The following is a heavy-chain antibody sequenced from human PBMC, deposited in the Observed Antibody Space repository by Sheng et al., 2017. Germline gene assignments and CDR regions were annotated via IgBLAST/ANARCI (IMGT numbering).Heavy chain of an antibody. D-gene: IGHD2-15*01. Sequence: LQLQESGPGLVKPSETLSLTCTASGGSISSSSYYWGWIRQPPGKGLEWIGSINYSGSTYYNPSLKSRVTISVDTSKNQFSLKLRSVTAADTAVYYCARRPYCSGGSCYYFDYWGQGTLVTVSS. CDR2: INYSGST. CDR3: ARRPYCSGGSCYYFDY. CDR1: GGSISSSSYY. J-gene: IGHJ4*02. V-gene: IGHV4-39*01.